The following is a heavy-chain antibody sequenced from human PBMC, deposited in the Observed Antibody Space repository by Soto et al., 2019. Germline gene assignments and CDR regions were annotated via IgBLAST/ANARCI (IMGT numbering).Heavy chain of an antibody. D-gene: IGHD1-26*01. CDR3: TRETSGSYRLYY. CDR2: MNPNSGHT. CDR1: GYTFTSYD. V-gene: IGHV1-8*01. Sequence: QVQRVQSGAEVKKPGASVKVSGKASGYTFTSYDINWVRQATGQGLEGMGWMNPNSGHTGYAQKFQGRVTMTRNTSITTAYMELNSLRSEDAAVYYCTRETSGSYRLYYWGQGTLVTVSS. J-gene: IGHJ4*02.